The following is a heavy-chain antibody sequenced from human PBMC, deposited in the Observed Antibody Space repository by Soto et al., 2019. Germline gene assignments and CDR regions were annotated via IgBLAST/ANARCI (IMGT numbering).Heavy chain of an antibody. J-gene: IGHJ2*01. V-gene: IGHV4-30-4*01. CDR3: SRMSYCYDKWYFAL. D-gene: IGHD3-22*01. CDR1: GASINNNDYY. CDR2: VYYSGST. Sequence: QLQESGPGLVKPSQTLSLTCTVSGASINNNDYYWSWIRQTPGKGLEWIGYVYYSGSTDYIPSLTSRLSMSIDKSQNRFTLKLNSVTAADTATYYCSRMSYCYDKWYFALWGRGTLVTVSS.